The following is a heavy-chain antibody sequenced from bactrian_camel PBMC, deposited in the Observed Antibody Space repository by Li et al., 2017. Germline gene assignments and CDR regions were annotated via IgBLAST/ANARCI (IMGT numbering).Heavy chain of an antibody. Sequence: HVQLVESGGGSVQAGGSLRLSCVASGFTRSRYCMGWFRQAPGKEREAVARIDIDGGSSYADSVKGRFAISRDNAKNTVYLQMNSLKPEDTAMYYCAAFCSGGYWSFKYWGQGTQVTVS. D-gene: IGHD2*01. V-gene: IGHV3S9*01. CDR1: GFTRSRYC. CDR2: IDIDGGS. J-gene: IGHJ4*01. CDR3: AAFCSGGYWSFKY.